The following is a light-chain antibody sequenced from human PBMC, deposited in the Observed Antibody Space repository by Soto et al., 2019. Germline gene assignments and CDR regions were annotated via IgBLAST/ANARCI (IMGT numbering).Light chain of an antibody. V-gene: IGKV3-20*01. CDR1: QSFSNTF. J-gene: IGKJ1*01. Sequence: EIVLTQSPGTLSLSPGEGATLSCRASQSFSNTFLAWYQQRPGQAPRILIYGASRRSTGIPDRFSGSGSGTDFILSISRLEPEDCALYYCQQYYSSLTFGQGTKVEMK. CDR3: QQYYSSLT. CDR2: GAS.